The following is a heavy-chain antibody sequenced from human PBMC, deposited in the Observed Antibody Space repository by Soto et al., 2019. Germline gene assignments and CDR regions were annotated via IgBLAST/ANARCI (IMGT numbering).Heavy chain of an antibody. Sequence: GGSLRLSCVASGFTFSSYAMSWVRQAPGKGLEWVSGISNSGGSTYYADSVRGRFTISRDNSKNTLNLQMSSLRAEDTAVYYCAKKDSTWYSYWCQGTLVTVSS. CDR3: AKKDSTWYSY. V-gene: IGHV3-23*01. CDR2: ISNSGGST. CDR1: GFTFSSYA. D-gene: IGHD6-13*01. J-gene: IGHJ4*02.